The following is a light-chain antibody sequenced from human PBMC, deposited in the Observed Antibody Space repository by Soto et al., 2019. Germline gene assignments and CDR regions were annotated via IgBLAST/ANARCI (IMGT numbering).Light chain of an antibody. Sequence: DIQVTQSPSTLSASAGDRVTITSRTSQSVSNCLAWYQQKPGKTPKLLILQASSLASGVPSRFSGGGSATEFTLTINSLQADDFATYYCQQYNSHSETFGQGTKVEVK. CDR1: QSVSNC. CDR3: QQYNSHSET. V-gene: IGKV1-5*03. CDR2: QAS. J-gene: IGKJ1*01.